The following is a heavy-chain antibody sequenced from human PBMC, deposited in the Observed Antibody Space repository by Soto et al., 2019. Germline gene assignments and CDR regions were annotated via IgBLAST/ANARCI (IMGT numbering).Heavy chain of an antibody. J-gene: IGHJ6*02. CDR3: ASLGRHG. CDR1: GFTFSDSW. CDR2: IKQDGSEK. D-gene: IGHD3-16*01. Sequence: PGGSLRLSCAASGFTFSDSWMDWVRQAPGKGPEWVANIKQDGSEKEYVDSVKGRFIISRENAKNSLYLQMNSLRAEDTAVYYCASLGRHGWGQGTRVTVAS. V-gene: IGHV3-7*01.